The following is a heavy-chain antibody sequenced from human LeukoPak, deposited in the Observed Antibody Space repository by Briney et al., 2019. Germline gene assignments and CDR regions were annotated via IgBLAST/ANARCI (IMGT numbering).Heavy chain of an antibody. V-gene: IGHV3-7*03. D-gene: IGHD3-22*01. CDR2: MKEDGSEK. CDR3: AKACYYDSSGYYFFDY. J-gene: IGHJ4*02. CDR1: GFTFSNYW. Sequence: GGSLRLSCAASGFTFSNYWMTWVRQAPGKGLEWVANMKEDGSEKYYVDSVKGRFTISRDNSKNTLYLQMNSLRAEDTAVYYCAKACYYDSSGYYFFDYWGQGTLVTVSS.